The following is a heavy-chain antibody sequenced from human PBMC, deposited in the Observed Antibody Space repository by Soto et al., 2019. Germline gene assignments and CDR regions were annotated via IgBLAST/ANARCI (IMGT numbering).Heavy chain of an antibody. CDR2: IYYSGST. D-gene: IGHD2-21*02. CDR3: ARVGDLYYFDY. V-gene: IGHV4-61*01. Sequence: SETLSLTCSVSGGSINNNYYYWSWIRQPPGKGLEWIGYIYYSGSTNYNPSLKSRVTISVDTSKNQFSLKLSSVTAADTAVYYCARVGDLYYFDYWGQGTLVTVSS. J-gene: IGHJ4*02. CDR1: GGSINNNYYY.